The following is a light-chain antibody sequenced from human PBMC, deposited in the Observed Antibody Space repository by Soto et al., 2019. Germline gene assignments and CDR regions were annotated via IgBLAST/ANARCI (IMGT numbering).Light chain of an antibody. CDR1: QDVSKY. CDR2: DAS. CDR3: QQSYSTTWT. V-gene: IGKV3-11*01. J-gene: IGKJ1*01. Sequence: EIVLTNSPGTVSLSPGESATLSCRASQDVSKYLAWYQQNPGQAPRLLIYDASNRATGIPARFSGSGSATVFTLTITDVAPEDSATYSCQQSYSTTWTFGQGTKVDIK.